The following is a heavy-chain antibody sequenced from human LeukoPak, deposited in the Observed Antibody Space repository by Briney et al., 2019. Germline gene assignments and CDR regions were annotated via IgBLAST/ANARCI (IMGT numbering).Heavy chain of an antibody. J-gene: IGHJ6*02. D-gene: IGHD3-10*01. V-gene: IGHV3-21*01. Sequence: GSLRLSCAASGFTFSSYSMNWVRQAPGKGLEWVSSISSSSSYIYYADSVKGRFTISRDNAKNSLYLQMNSLRAEDTAVYYCARDDGLWFGDYYGMDVWGQGTTVTVSS. CDR1: GFTFSSYS. CDR3: ARDDGLWFGDYYGMDV. CDR2: ISSSSSYI.